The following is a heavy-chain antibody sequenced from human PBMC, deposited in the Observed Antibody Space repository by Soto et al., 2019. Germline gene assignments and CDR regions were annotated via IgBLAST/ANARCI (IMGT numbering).Heavy chain of an antibody. CDR2: INPNSGGT. CDR1: GYTFTGYY. CDR3: ARNKPDYYALDG. V-gene: IGHV1-2*04. J-gene: IGHJ6*02. Sequence: GASVKVSCKASGYTFTGYYMHWVRQSPGQGLEWMGWINPNSGGTNYAQKFQGWVTMTRDTSISTAYMELSRLRSDDTAVYYCARNKPDYYALDGWGQGTTVTVSS.